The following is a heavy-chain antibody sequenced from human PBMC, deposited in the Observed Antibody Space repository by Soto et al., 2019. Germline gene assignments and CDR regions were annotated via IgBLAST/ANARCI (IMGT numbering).Heavy chain of an antibody. D-gene: IGHD3-3*01. V-gene: IGHV4-59*08. J-gene: IGHJ6*03. CDR1: GGSISSYY. CDR2: IYYSGST. CDR3: ARGYYDFWSGYFFYYYYMDV. Sequence: SETLSLTCTVSGGSISSYYWSWIRQPPGKGLKWIGYIYYSGSTNYNPSLKSRVTISVDTSKNQFSLKLSSVTAADTAVYYCARGYYDFWSGYFFYYYYMDVWGKGTTVTVSS.